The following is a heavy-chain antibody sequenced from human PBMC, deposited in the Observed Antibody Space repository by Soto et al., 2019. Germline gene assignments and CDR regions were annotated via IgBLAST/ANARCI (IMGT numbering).Heavy chain of an antibody. CDR1: GAPFSTTG. D-gene: IGHD2-21*02. CDR2: IIPLFGTP. J-gene: IGHJ5*01. Sequence: QVNLVQPGAEVRKLGPSLRVSCNSSGAPFSTTGISWVRQAPGQGLGGRGGIIPLFGTPKYARKFQGRVSITADESTNTVYMELNSLRPDDAAVYYCARASPVICGGDPCYRLDSSFDSWGQGSLVIVSS. CDR3: ARASPVICGGDPCYRLDSSFDS. V-gene: IGHV1-69*01.